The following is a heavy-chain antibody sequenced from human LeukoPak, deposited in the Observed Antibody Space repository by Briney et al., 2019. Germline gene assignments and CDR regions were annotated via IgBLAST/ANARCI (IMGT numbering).Heavy chain of an antibody. CDR1: GGTFSSYA. CDR2: IIPIFGTA. D-gene: IGHD6-13*01. V-gene: IGHV1-69*06. J-gene: IGHJ3*02. CDR3: ARVTGIAAAGHWAFDI. Sequence: GASVKVSCKASGGTFSSYAISWVRQAPGQGLEWMGGIIPIFGTAIYAQKFQGRVTITADKSTSTAYMELSSLRSEDTAVYYCARVTGIAAAGHWAFDIWGQGTMVTVSS.